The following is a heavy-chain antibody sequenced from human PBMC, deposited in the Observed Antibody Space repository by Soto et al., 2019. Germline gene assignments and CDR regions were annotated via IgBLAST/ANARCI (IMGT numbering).Heavy chain of an antibody. J-gene: IGHJ4*02. CDR2: ISPDGSDV. Sequence: GGSLRLSCAASGFPFTNYWMNWVRQTPGKGLMWVSRISPDGSDVGYADSVEGRFTVSRDNAKNTLYLQMHSLRAEDTAMYYCACWGHIVPVAPSDFDRWRQGTLVIVSS. V-gene: IGHV3-74*01. D-gene: IGHD2-8*02. CDR1: GFPFTNYW. CDR3: ACWGHIVPVAPSDFDR.